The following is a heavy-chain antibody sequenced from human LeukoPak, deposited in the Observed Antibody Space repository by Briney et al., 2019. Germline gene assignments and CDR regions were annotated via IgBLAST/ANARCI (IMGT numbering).Heavy chain of an antibody. CDR1: GFIFSSDN. J-gene: IGHJ5*02. D-gene: IGHD3-3*01. Sequence: GGSLRLSCSASGFIFSSDNMNWIRQAPGRGLEWVSSISSRSSFIYYAGSVKGRFTISRDDAKNSLYLQMNSLRAEDTAVYYCARSTRGKLTTDTWGQGTLVTVSS. CDR2: ISSRSSFI. CDR3: ARSTRGKLTTDT. V-gene: IGHV3-21*06.